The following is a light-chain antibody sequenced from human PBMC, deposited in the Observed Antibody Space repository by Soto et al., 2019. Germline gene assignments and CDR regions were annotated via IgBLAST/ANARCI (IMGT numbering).Light chain of an antibody. Sequence: EIVMTQSPATLSVSPGERVTLSCRASQTISSNLAWYQQKPGQAPRLLIHGASTRASGVPDRFSGSGSGTDFTLTISSLQSEDFAVYYCKQYHNWPPQYTFGQGTKLQIK. J-gene: IGKJ2*01. CDR3: KQYHNWPPQYT. V-gene: IGKV3-15*01. CDR1: QTISSN. CDR2: GAS.